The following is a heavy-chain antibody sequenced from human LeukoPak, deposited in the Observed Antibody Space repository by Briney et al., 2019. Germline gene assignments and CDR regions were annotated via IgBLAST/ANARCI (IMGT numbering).Heavy chain of an antibody. V-gene: IGHV4-59*08. J-gene: IGHJ6*02. CDR1: GGSISSYY. CDR2: IYYSGST. CDR3: ARLLGVPAGPLYYYGMDV. Sequence: PSETLSLTCTVSGGSISSYYWSWIRQPPGKGLEWIGYIYYSGSTKYNPSLKSRVTTSVDTSKNQFSLKLSSVTAVDTAVYYCARLLGVPAGPLYYYGMDVWGQGTTVTVSS. D-gene: IGHD2-2*01.